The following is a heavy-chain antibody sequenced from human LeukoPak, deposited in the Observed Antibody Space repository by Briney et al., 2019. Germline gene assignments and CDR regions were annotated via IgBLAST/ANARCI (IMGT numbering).Heavy chain of an antibody. D-gene: IGHD7-27*01. V-gene: IGHV3-23*01. J-gene: IGHJ4*02. CDR1: GFAFSSYA. CDR3: AKDTTGEFGPDY. Sequence: GGSLRLSCAASGFAFSSYAMSWVRQAPGKGLEWVSAISGSGGSTYYAASVKGRFTISRDNSKNTLYLQMNNLRAEDTAVYYCAKDTTGEFGPDYWGQGTLVTVSS. CDR2: ISGSGGST.